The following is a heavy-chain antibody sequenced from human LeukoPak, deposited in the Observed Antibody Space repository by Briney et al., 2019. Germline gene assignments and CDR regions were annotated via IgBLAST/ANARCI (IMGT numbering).Heavy chain of an antibody. CDR3: ARDDVTYCGGDCYWGAY. CDR2: ITGSGGNT. J-gene: IGHJ4*02. CDR1: GFTFGSYA. V-gene: IGHV3-23*01. D-gene: IGHD2-21*02. Sequence: PGGSLRLSCATSGFTFGSYAMTWVRQAPGKGLEWVSSITGSGGNTYYADSVKGRFTISRDNSKNTLYLQMNSLRAEDTAVYYCARDDVTYCGGDCYWGAYWGQGSLVTVSS.